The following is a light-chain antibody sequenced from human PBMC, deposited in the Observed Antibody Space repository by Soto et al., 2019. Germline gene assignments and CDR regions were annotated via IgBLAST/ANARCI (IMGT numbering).Light chain of an antibody. CDR3: QQANSFPLT. J-gene: IGKJ4*01. CDR2: SAS. Sequence: DLRMTQSPSSVSASVGDTVTITCRASQPSNDWLAWYQQKRGKAPKLLIYSASTLDTGVPSRFSGSASGTDFTLTISSLQPEDFATYYCQQANSFPLTFGGGTTAEI. V-gene: IGKV1-12*01. CDR1: QPSNDW.